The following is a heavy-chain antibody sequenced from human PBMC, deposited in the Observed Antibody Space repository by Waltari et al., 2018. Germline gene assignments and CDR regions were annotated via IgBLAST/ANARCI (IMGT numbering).Heavy chain of an antibody. CDR1: RGPIRSHY. V-gene: IGHV4-59*11. CDR3: ARSLNDSPIDY. CDR2: IYYSGST. J-gene: IGHJ4*02. Sequence: QVPLQESGPGLVKPSETLSLTSPVSRGPIRSHYWIWIRQPPGKGLEWIGYIYYSGSTNYNPSLKSRVTISVDTSKNQFSLKLSSVTAADTAVYYCARSLNDSPIDYWGQGTLVTVSS. D-gene: IGHD2-15*01.